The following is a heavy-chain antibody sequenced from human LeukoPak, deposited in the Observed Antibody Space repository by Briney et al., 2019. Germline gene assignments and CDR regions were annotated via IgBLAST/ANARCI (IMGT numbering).Heavy chain of an antibody. D-gene: IGHD2-21*01. V-gene: IGHV4-59*11. CDR1: GGSISRHY. Sequence: SETLSLTCSVSGGSISRHYWSWIRQPPGKGLEWIGYIYYSGSTNYNPSLKSRVTISVDTSKNQFSLKLSSVTAAYTAVYYCARYVVSSFDYWGQGTLVTVSS. CDR2: IYYSGST. J-gene: IGHJ4*02. CDR3: ARYVVSSFDY.